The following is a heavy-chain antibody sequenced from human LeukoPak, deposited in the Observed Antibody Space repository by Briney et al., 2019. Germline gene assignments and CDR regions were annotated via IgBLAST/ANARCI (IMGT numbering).Heavy chain of an antibody. V-gene: IGHV1-69*06. CDR1: GGTFSSYA. J-gene: IGHJ6*03. CDR3: ARVRRTAVAGTSNYYMDV. D-gene: IGHD6-19*01. Sequence: SVKVSCKASGGTFSSYAISWVRQAPGQGLEWMGGIIPIFGTANYAQKFQGRVTITADKSTSTAYMELSSLRSEDTAVYYCARVRRTAVAGTSNYYMDVWGKGTTVTISS. CDR2: IIPIFGTA.